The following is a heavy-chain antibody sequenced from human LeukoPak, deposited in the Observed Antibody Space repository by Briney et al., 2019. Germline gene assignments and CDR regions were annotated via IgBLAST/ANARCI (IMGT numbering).Heavy chain of an antibody. D-gene: IGHD2-8*01. CDR3: ARGYCTNGVCHHFDY. V-gene: IGHV4-38-2*02. CDR2: IYHSGST. Sequence: PSETLSLTCTVSGYSISSGYYWGWIRQPPGKGLEWIGSIYHSGSTYYNPSLKSRVTISVDTSKNQFSLKLSSVTAADTAVYYCARGYCTNGVCHHFDYWGQGTLVTVSS. J-gene: IGHJ4*02. CDR1: GYSISSGYY.